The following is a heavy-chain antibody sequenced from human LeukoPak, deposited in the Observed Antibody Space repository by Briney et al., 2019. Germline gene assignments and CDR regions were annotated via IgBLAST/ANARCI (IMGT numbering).Heavy chain of an antibody. D-gene: IGHD3-3*01. J-gene: IGHJ4*02. CDR1: GYTFTSYY. CDR2: IHPSGGST. Sequence: GASVKVSCKASGYTFTSYYMHWVRQAPGQGLEWMGIIHPSGGSTSYAQKFQGRVTMTRDTSTSTVYMELSSLRSEDTAVYYCARVSGYSYGGGYYFDYWGQGTLVTVSS. CDR3: ARVSGYSYGGGYYFDY. V-gene: IGHV1-46*01.